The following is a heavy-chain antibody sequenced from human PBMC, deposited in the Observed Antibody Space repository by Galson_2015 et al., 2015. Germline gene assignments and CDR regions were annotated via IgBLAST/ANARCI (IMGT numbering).Heavy chain of an antibody. Sequence: SETLSLTCTVSGGSISSSYWSWVRQPPGRGLEWIGYIYDTGSTDFNPSLKSRVTISLDTSTNQFSLKLSSVTAADTAMYYCARGIYYYYYMDVWGKGTTVTVSS. V-gene: IGHV4-59*01. CDR1: GGSISSSY. J-gene: IGHJ6*03. CDR2: IYDTGST. CDR3: ARGIYYYYYMDV.